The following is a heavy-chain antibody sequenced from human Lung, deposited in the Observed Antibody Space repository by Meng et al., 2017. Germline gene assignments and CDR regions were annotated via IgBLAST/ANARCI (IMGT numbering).Heavy chain of an antibody. D-gene: IGHD1-14*01. V-gene: IGHV1-69*13. J-gene: IGHJ4*02. CDR1: GDSFSTQT. Sequence: QVQLVQSGAEVKKPGSSVKVACKTSGDSFSTQTFSWVRQAPGQGLEWMGGLIAVFDKTKAALRFQDRVTFTADESTSTAYMELSSLTFDDTAVYFCARGRRNEPLFDYWGQGTLVTVSS. CDR2: LIAVFDKT. CDR3: ARGRRNEPLFDY.